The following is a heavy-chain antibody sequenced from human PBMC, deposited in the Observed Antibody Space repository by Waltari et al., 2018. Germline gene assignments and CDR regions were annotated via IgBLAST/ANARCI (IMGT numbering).Heavy chain of an antibody. CDR2: TYYRSKWYN. Sequence: QVQLQQSGPELVKPSQTLSLTCDISGDSISSNGVAWNWIRQSPSRGLEWLGRTYYRSKWYNDYAVSVKSRLTINPDTSKNQFSLQLNSVTPDDTALYYCARGRNSGFDYWGQGTLVTVSS. D-gene: IGHD2-15*01. V-gene: IGHV6-1*01. CDR3: ARGRNSGFDY. J-gene: IGHJ4*02. CDR1: GDSISSNGVA.